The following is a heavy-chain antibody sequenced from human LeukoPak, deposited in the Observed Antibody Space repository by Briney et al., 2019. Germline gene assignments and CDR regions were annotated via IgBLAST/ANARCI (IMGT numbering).Heavy chain of an antibody. J-gene: IGHJ5*02. Sequence: GGSLRLSCAASGFTFNRNNMNWVRQAPGKGLEWVSYISSTGTTTYYADSVKGRFTISRDNAKNSLYLQMNSLTAEDTAVYYCARAGPWGQGTLVTVSS. CDR1: GFTFNRNN. CDR2: ISSTGTTT. CDR3: ARAGP. V-gene: IGHV3-48*03.